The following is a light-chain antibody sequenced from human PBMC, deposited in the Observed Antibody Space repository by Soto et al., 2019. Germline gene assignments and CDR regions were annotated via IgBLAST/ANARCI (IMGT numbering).Light chain of an antibody. J-gene: IGKJ4*01. CDR3: QQYSTYPLT. Sequence: DIQMTQSPSTLSASIGDRVTITCRASQGITTFLAWYQQKPGKAPQILIYDASKLEPGVPSRLSGGGSGTEFTLTISSLQPDDFATYHCQQYSTYPLTFGGGTKVDIK. CDR1: QGITTF. V-gene: IGKV1-5*01. CDR2: DAS.